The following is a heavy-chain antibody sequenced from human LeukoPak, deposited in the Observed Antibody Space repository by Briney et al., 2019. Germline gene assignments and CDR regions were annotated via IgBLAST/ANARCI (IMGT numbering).Heavy chain of an antibody. CDR2: IYTSGST. CDR1: GGSISSYY. D-gene: IGHD3-10*01. J-gene: IGHJ4*02. V-gene: IGHV4-4*09. CDR3: ARRSITMVRRFNY. Sequence: SETLSLTCTVSGGSISSYYWSWIRQPPGKGLEWIGYIYTSGSTNYNPSLKSRVTISVDTSKNQFSLKLSSVTAADTAVYYCARRSITMVRRFNYWGQRTLVTVSS.